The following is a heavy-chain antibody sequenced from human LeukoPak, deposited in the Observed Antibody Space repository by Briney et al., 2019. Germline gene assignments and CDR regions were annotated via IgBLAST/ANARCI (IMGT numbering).Heavy chain of an antibody. CDR1: GFTFSSYA. CDR3: AKDREGFDAFDI. CDR2: ISGSGGST. J-gene: IGHJ3*02. V-gene: IGHV3-23*01. Sequence: GGALRLSCAASGFTFSSYAMSWVRQAPGKGLEWVSAISGSGGSTYYADSVKGRFTISRDNSKNTLYLQMNSLRAEDTAVYYCAKDREGFDAFDIWGQGTMVTVSS.